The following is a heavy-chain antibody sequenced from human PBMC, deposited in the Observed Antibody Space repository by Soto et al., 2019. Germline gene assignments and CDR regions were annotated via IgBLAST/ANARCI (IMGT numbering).Heavy chain of an antibody. V-gene: IGHV1-46*01. CDR3: SRDNSYNSGAAIGWYFDL. CDR1: GNTITRHW. D-gene: IGHD3-22*01. J-gene: IGHJ2*01. Sequence: ASVKVSCKASGNTITRHWMHWVRQAPGQGLEWIAVSNPSGDGTIYAQKFQGRVTLTRGTSTSTVYLELTSLTSDDTALYYCSRDNSYNSGAAIGWYFDLWGRGTLVTVSS. CDR2: SNPSGDGT.